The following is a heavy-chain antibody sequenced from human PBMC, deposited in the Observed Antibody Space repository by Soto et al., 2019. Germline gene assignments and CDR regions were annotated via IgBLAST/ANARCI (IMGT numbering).Heavy chain of an antibody. CDR1: GFTFSSYW. CDR2: IKQDGSGK. V-gene: IGHV3-7*01. Sequence: PGGSLRLSCAASGFTFSSYWMTWVRQAPGKGLEWVANIKQDGSGKYYVDSVKGRFTISRDNAKNSLYLQVNSLRAEDTAVYYCARATVRYDILTGYAYYFDYWGQGTLVTVSS. D-gene: IGHD3-9*01. J-gene: IGHJ4*02. CDR3: ARATVRYDILTGYAYYFDY.